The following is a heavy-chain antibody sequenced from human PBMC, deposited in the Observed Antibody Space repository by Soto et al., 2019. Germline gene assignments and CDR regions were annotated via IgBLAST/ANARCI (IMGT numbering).Heavy chain of an antibody. CDR1: GFTFSSYG. CDR2: ISDTGSSH. CDR3: AKDRGGDCPDNSCYFGADY. D-gene: IGHD2-2*01. J-gene: IGHJ4*02. V-gene: IGHV3-30*18. Sequence: AGGSLRLSCVGSGFTFSSYGMHWVRQAPGKGLECVAVISDTGSSHYYAASVEVRFTISRENSKNTLSLHMDRLRVEDTAVYYCAKDRGGDCPDNSCYFGADYWGQGTPVTVSS.